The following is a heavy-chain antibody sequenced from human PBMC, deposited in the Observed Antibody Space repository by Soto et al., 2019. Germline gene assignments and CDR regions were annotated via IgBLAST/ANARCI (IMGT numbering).Heavy chain of an antibody. CDR1: GFTFSSYA. CDR3: ARDRYSSSWSLFDY. J-gene: IGHJ4*02. CDR2: ISYDGSNK. V-gene: IGHV3-30-3*01. Sequence: PGGSLRLSCAASGFTFSSYAMHWVRQAPGKGLEWVAVISYDGSNKYYADSVKGRFTISRDNSKNTLYLQMNSLRAEDTAVYYCARDRYSSSWSLFDYWGQGTLVTVSS. D-gene: IGHD6-13*01.